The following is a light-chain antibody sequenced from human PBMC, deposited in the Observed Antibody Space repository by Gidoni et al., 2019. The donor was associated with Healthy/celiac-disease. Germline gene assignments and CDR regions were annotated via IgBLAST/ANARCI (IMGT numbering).Light chain of an antibody. CDR3: QQYGSSPYR. Sequence: EIVLTQSPGTLSLSPGERATLACRASQTVSSSYLAWYQQKPGQAPRRRIYGASSRATGIPSRLEPEDVAVYYWQQYGSSPYRFGQGTKLEIK. V-gene: IGKV3-20*01. CDR2: GAS. CDR1: QTVSSSY. J-gene: IGKJ2*03.